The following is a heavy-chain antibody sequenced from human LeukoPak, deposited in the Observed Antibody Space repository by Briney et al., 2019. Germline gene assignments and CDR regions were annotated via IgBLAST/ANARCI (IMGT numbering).Heavy chain of an antibody. V-gene: IGHV3-7*01. J-gene: IGHJ6*03. CDR1: GFTFISYW. CDR2: IKQDGSEK. CDR3: ARVQRGYSYNPLGYYYYYMDV. D-gene: IGHD5-18*01. Sequence: GSLRLSCAASGFTFISYWLTWVRQAPGKGLEWVANIKQDGSEKYYVGSVKGRFTISRDNAKNSLYLQMNSLRAEDTAVYYCARVQRGYSYNPLGYYYYYMDVWGKGTTVTVPS.